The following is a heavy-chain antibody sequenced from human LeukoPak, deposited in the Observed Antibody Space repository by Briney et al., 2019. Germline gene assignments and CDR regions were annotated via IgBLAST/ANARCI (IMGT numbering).Heavy chain of an antibody. D-gene: IGHD2-2*01. CDR2: IYYSGST. J-gene: IGHJ5*02. CDR1: GGSISSYY. CDR3: ARIHPRVPAAMFDP. V-gene: IGHV4-59*01. Sequence: PSETLSLTCTVSGGSISSYYWSWIRQPPGKGLEWIGYIYYSGSTNYNPSLKSRVTISVDTSKNQFSLKLSSVTAVDTAVYYCARIHPRVPAAMFDPWGQGTLVTVSS.